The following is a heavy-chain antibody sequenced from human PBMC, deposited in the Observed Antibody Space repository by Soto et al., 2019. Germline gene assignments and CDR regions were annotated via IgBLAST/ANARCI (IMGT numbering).Heavy chain of an antibody. Sequence: GGSLRLSCAASGFTFSSYWMSWVRQAPGKGLEWVANIKQDGSEKYYVDSVKGRFTISRDNAKNSLYLQMNSLRAEDTAVYYCARDHDDFWPGGYYYYMDVWGKGTTVTVSS. V-gene: IGHV3-7*01. J-gene: IGHJ6*03. CDR3: ARDHDDFWPGGYYYYMDV. CDR2: IKQDGSEK. D-gene: IGHD3-3*01. CDR1: GFTFSSYW.